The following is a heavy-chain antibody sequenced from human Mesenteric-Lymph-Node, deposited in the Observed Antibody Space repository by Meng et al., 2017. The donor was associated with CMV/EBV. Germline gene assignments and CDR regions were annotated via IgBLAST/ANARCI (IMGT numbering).Heavy chain of an antibody. V-gene: IGHV4-39*01. J-gene: IGHJ5*02. Sequence: QLQLQGSGPGLVKPSETLSLTCTALGGSISSSSYYWGWIRQPPGKGLEWIGSIYYSGSTYYNPSLKGRVTISVDTSKNQFSRKLSSVTAADTAVYYCARPHYYGSGSSPWFDPWGQGTLVTVSS. CDR3: ARPHYYGSGSSPWFDP. CDR1: GGSISSSSYY. CDR2: IYYSGST. D-gene: IGHD3-10*01.